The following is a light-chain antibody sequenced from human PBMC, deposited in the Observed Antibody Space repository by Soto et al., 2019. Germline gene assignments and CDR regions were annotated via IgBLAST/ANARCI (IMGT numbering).Light chain of an antibody. CDR3: MQALQTIT. Sequence: DLVMTQSPLSLPVTPGEPASISCRSSQSLLHSNGYNYLDWYRQKPGQSPQLLIYLGSNRASGVPDRFSGSGSGTDFTLKISRVEAEDVGVYYCMQALQTITFGQGTRLEIK. V-gene: IGKV2-28*01. CDR1: QSLLHSNGYNY. CDR2: LGS. J-gene: IGKJ5*01.